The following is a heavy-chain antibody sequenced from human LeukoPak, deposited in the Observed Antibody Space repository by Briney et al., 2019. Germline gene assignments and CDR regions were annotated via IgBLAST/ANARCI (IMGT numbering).Heavy chain of an antibody. CDR1: GFTFSTNW. J-gene: IGHJ4*02. D-gene: IGHD3-9*01. CDR2: ISGSGGST. CDR3: AKGRSADILTGLYFDY. V-gene: IGHV3-23*01. Sequence: PGGSLRLSCDVSGFTFSTNWMDWVRQAPGKGLEWVSAISGSGGSTYYADSVKGRFTISRDNSKNTLYLQMNSLRAEDTAVYYCAKGRSADILTGLYFDYWGQGTLVTVSS.